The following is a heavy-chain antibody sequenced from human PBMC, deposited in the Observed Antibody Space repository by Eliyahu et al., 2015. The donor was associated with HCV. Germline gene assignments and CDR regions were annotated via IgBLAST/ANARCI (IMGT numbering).Heavy chain of an antibody. CDR1: GGTFSSYA. V-gene: IGHV1-69*01. CDR3: ARGERVTPYSYYYYYGMDV. D-gene: IGHD2-21*02. Sequence: QVQLVQSGAEVKKPGSSVKVSCKASGGTFSSYAISWVRQAPGQGLEWXGGIIPIFGTANYAXKFQGRVTITADESTSTAYMELSSLRSEDTAVYYCARGERVTPYSYYYYYGMDVWGQGTTVTVSS. J-gene: IGHJ6*02. CDR2: IIPIFGTA.